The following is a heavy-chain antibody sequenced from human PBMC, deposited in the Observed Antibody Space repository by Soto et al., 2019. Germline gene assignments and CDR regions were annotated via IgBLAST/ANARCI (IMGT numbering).Heavy chain of an antibody. V-gene: IGHV3-30-3*01. Sequence: QVQLVESGGGVVQPGRSLRLSCAGSGFTFSLSAIHWVRQAPGKGLEWVAVISNDGTKKYFADSVRGQVTISRDNSKDTVDLQMSSLRADDTAVYYCAREDTSNLLSGMDVWGQGTTVIVSS. D-gene: IGHD5-18*01. CDR1: GFTFSLSA. J-gene: IGHJ6*02. CDR2: ISNDGTKK. CDR3: AREDTSNLLSGMDV.